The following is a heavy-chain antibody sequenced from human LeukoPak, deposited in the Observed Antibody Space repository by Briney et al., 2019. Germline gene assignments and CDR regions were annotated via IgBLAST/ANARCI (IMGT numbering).Heavy chain of an antibody. CDR3: ARLGGLALRYVDWLRGNYMGV. CDR2: IYCSGST. J-gene: IGHJ6*03. V-gene: IGHV4-39*07. Sequence: SETLSLTCTVSGGSISSSSYYWGWIRQPPGKGLEGIGRIYCSGSTYYNPSLKSRVTISVDTSKNQLSLKLSSVTAADTAVYYCARLGGLALRYVDWLRGNYMGVWGKGTTVTVSS. CDR1: GGSISSSSYY. D-gene: IGHD3-9*01.